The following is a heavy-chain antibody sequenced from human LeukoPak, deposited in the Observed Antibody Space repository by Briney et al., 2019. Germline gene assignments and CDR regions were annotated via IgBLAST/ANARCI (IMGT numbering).Heavy chain of an antibody. Sequence: GGSVRLSCETSGFTFSTYGMTWVRQAPGKELEWVSAINGSGSSTYYADSVKGRFTISRDSSQKTLYLQMNSLRVEDTAVYYCAKDYQSGYASGYDAFGIWGQGTMVIVSS. J-gene: IGHJ3*02. D-gene: IGHD6-19*01. V-gene: IGHV3-23*01. CDR2: INGSGSST. CDR1: GFTFSTYG. CDR3: AKDYQSGYASGYDAFGI.